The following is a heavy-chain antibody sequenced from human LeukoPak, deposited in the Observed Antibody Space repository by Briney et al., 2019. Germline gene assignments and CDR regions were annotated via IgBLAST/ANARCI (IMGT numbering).Heavy chain of an antibody. CDR1: GYTFTSYY. J-gene: IGHJ4*02. D-gene: IGHD3-10*01. V-gene: IGHV1-46*01. Sequence: ASVKVSCKASGYTFTSYYMHWVRQAPGQGLEWMGIINPSGGSTSYAQKFQGRVTMTRDMSTSTVYMELSSVTAADTAVYYCARHGKPYYYGSGSYYWTYYFDYWGQGTLVTVSS. CDR2: INPSGGST. CDR3: ARHGKPYYYGSGSYYWTYYFDY.